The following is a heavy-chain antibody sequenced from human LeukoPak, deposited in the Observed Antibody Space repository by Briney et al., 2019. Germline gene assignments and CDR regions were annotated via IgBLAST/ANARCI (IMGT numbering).Heavy chain of an antibody. Sequence: GGSLRLSCVGSGFTFRSHAMSWVRQAPEKGLEFVSGIYENGGTTYYADSVKDRSSTSRDNSKNTLYLQMDSLRGEDTAVYYCAKDFRIGYSAHFDYWGQGALVTVSS. CDR1: GFTFRSHA. CDR2: IYENGGTT. J-gene: IGHJ4*02. CDR3: AKDFRIGYSAHFDY. D-gene: IGHD2-21*01. V-gene: IGHV3-23*01.